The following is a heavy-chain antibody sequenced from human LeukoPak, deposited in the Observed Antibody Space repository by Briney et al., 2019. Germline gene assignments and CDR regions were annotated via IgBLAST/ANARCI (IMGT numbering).Heavy chain of an antibody. J-gene: IGHJ6*03. CDR3: ARDRGYYGSGRQNHYYYMDV. CDR2: ISSSSSYI. D-gene: IGHD3-10*01. CDR1: GFTFSSYS. Sequence: PGGSLRLSCAASGFTFSSYSMNWVRQAPGKGLEWGSSISSSSSYIYYADSVKGRFTISRDNAKNSLYLQMNSLRAEDTAVYYCARDRGYYGSGRQNHYYYMDVWGKGTTVTVSS. V-gene: IGHV3-21*01.